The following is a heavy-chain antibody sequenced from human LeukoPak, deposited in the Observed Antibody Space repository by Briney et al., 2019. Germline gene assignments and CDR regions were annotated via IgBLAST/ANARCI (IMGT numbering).Heavy chain of an antibody. V-gene: IGHV4-59*01. Sequence: SETLSLTCTVSGGSISSYYWSWIRQPPGKGLEWIGYIYYSGSTNYNPSLKSRVTISVDTSKNQFSLKLSSVTAADTAVYCCARVWPYCSSTSCTPGGTDVWGKGTTVTVSS. CDR2: IYYSGST. J-gene: IGHJ6*04. CDR1: GGSISSYY. CDR3: ARVWPYCSSTSCTPGGTDV. D-gene: IGHD2-2*01.